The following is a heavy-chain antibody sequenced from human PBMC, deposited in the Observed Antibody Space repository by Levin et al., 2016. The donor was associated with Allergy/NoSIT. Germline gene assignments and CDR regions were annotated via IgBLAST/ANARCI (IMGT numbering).Heavy chain of an antibody. J-gene: IGHJ6*02. Sequence: WIRQPPGKGLEWLSYISGGSSAIYYTDSVKGRFTVSRDNAKNSLYLQLRSLRDEDTAVYYCARRKSLLVPPTKTYSHHGLDLWGQGTTVTVSS. CDR3: ARRKSLLVPPTKTYSHHGLDL. D-gene: IGHD1-26*01. V-gene: IGHV3-48*02. CDR2: ISGGSSAI.